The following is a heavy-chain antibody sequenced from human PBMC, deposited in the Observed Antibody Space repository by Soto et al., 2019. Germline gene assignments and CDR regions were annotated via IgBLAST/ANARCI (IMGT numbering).Heavy chain of an antibody. J-gene: IGHJ6*03. CDR3: ARGRRDILTGHSSYYYMDV. CDR2: MNPNSGNT. CDR1: GYTFTSYD. V-gene: IGHV1-8*01. Sequence: GASVKVSCKASGYTFTSYDINWVRQATGQGLEWMGWMNPNSGNTGYAQKFQGRVTMTRNTSISTAYKELSSLRSEDTAVYYCARGRRDILTGHSSYYYMDVWGKGTTVTVP. D-gene: IGHD3-9*01.